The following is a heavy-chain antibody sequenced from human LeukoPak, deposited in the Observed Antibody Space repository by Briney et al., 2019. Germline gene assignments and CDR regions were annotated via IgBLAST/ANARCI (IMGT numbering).Heavy chain of an antibody. CDR3: ARDGRITMVRGVIITQDYYFDY. Sequence: GASVKVSCKASGYTFTRFDINWVRQATGQGLEWMGWMNPNSGNTGYAQKFKGRVIMTRNTSTSTAYMELSSLRSEDTAVYYCARDGRITMVRGVIITQDYYFDYWGQGTLVTVSS. V-gene: IGHV1-8*01. CDR1: GYTFTRFD. J-gene: IGHJ4*02. D-gene: IGHD3-10*01. CDR2: MNPNSGNT.